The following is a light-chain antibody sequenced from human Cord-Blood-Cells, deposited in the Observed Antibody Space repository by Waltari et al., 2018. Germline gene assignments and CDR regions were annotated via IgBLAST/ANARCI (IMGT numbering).Light chain of an antibody. V-gene: IGLV2-23*01. CDR2: EGS. Sequence: QSALTQPASVSGSPGQSITISCTGTSSDVGSYNLVSWYQQHPGKAPKLVIDEGSKRPSGVSNRFSGSKSGNTASLTISGLQAEDEADYYCCSYAGRVFGGGTKLTVL. CDR1: SSDVGSYNL. CDR3: CSYAGRV. J-gene: IGLJ3*02.